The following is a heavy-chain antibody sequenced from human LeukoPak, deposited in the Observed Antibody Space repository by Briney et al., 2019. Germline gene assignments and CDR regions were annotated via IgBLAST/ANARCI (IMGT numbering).Heavy chain of an antibody. CDR3: ARADDILTGHFDY. CDR1: GYTFTGYY. V-gene: IGHV1-2*04. Sequence: GASVKVSCKASGYTFTGYYRHWVRQAPGQGLEWMGWINPNSGGTNYAQKFQGWVTMTRDTSISTAYMELSRLRSDDTAVYYCARADDILTGHFDYWGQGTLVTVSS. CDR2: INPNSGGT. D-gene: IGHD3-9*01. J-gene: IGHJ4*02.